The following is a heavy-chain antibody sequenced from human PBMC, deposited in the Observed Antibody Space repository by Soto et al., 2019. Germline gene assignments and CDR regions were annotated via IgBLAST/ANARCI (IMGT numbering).Heavy chain of an antibody. CDR3: AIEYSSSPPYYPIGY. J-gene: IGHJ4*02. V-gene: IGHV1-69*13. Sequence: GASVKVSCKASGGTFSSYSISWVRQAPGQGLEWMGGTIPIFGTANYAQKFQGRVTITADESTSTAYMELSSLRSEDTAVYYCAIEYSSSPPYYPIGYWGQGTLVTVSS. CDR1: GGTFSSYS. CDR2: TIPIFGTA. D-gene: IGHD6-6*01.